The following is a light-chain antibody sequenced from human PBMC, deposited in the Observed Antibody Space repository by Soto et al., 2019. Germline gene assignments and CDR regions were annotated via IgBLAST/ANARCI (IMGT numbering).Light chain of an antibody. CDR1: SSDVGGYNY. J-gene: IGLJ7*01. CDR2: EVS. V-gene: IGLV2-14*01. Sequence: QSALTQPASVSGSPGQSITISCTGTSSDVGGYNYVSWYQQHPGKAPKLMIYEVSNRPSGVSNRFSGSKSGNTASLTTSGLQAEDEADYYCSSYTSSSSLMFGGGTQLTVL. CDR3: SSYTSSSSLM.